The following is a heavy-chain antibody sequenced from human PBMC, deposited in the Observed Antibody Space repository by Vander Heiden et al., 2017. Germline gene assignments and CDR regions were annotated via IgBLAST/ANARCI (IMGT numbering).Heavy chain of an antibody. Sequence: QVQLVQSGAEVKTPGASVKVSCKASGYTFTSSDITWVRQATGQGLEWMGGMNPNSGNTGYAQKFQGRVTMTRNTSISTAYMELSSLRSEDTAVYYCARVPSRPSRPKGYWYFDLWGRGTLVTVSS. D-gene: IGHD2-2*01. CDR1: GYTFTSSD. CDR2: MNPNSGNT. V-gene: IGHV1-8*01. J-gene: IGHJ2*01. CDR3: ARVPSRPSRPKGYWYFDL.